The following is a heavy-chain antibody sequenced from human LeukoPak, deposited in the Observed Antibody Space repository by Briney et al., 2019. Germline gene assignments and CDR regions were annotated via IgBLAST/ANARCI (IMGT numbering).Heavy chain of an antibody. CDR1: GYTFTSYG. Sequence: ASVKVSCKASGYTFTSYGISWVRQAPGQGLEWMGWISAYNGNTNYAQKLQGRVTMTTDTSTSTAYMGLRSLRSDDTAVYYCARESLGYCSSTSCYEGAFDIWGQGTMVTVSS. V-gene: IGHV1-18*01. CDR3: ARESLGYCSSTSCYEGAFDI. CDR2: ISAYNGNT. D-gene: IGHD2-2*01. J-gene: IGHJ3*02.